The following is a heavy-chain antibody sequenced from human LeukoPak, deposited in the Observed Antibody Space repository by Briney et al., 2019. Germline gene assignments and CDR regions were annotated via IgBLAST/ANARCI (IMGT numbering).Heavy chain of an antibody. CDR2: IKQDGSEK. CDR1: GFTFSSYW. J-gene: IGHJ4*02. V-gene: IGHV3-7*01. D-gene: IGHD3-10*01. CDR3: AREGYYGSGSPPSLYFDY. Sequence: GGSLRLSCAASGFTFSSYWMSWVRQAPGKGLEWVANIKQDGSEKYYVDSVKGRFTISRDNAKNSLYLQMNSLRPEDTAIYYCAREGYYGSGSPPSLYFDYWGQGTLVTVSS.